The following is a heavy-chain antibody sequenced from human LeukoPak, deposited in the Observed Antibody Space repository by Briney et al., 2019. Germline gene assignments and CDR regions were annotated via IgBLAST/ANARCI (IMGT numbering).Heavy chain of an antibody. V-gene: IGHV4-34*01. Sequence: PSETLSLTCAVYGGSFSGYYWSWIRQPPGKGLEWIGEINHSGSTNYNPSLKSRVTISVDTSKNQFSLKLSSVTAADTAVYYCARGRHDSSGYYQRDYYYMDVRGKGTTVTVSS. CDR3: ARGRHDSSGYYQRDYYYMDV. J-gene: IGHJ6*03. CDR2: INHSGST. CDR1: GGSFSGYY. D-gene: IGHD3-22*01.